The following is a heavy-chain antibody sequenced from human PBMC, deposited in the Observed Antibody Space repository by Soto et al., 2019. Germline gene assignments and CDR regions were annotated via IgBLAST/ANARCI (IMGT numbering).Heavy chain of an antibody. V-gene: IGHV1-69*02. J-gene: IGHJ4*02. D-gene: IGHD2-2*02. CDR1: GGTFSSYT. Sequence: QVQLVQSGAEVKKPGSSVKVSCKASGGTFSSYTISWVRQAPGQGLEWMGRIIPILGIANYAQKFQGRVTITADKSTSTAYMELSGLRSEDTAVYYCATYTTAADYWGQGTLVTVSS. CDR3: ATYTTAADY. CDR2: IIPILGIA.